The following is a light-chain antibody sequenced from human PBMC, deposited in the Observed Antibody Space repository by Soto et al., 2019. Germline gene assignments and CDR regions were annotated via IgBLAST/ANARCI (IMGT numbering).Light chain of an antibody. CDR1: NSDVGAYNY. J-gene: IGLJ1*01. CDR2: DVS. V-gene: IGLV2-14*03. Sequence: SALTQPASVSGSPGQSITISCTGTNSDVGAYNYVSWYQHHPGKVPRLMIFDVSNRPSGVSNRFSGSKSGNTASLTISGLQAEDEADYYCCSYSRSSPYVFGAGTRSPS. CDR3: CSYSRSSPYV.